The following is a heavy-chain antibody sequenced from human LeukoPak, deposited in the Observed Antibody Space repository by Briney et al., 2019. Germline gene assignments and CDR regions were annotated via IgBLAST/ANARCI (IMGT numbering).Heavy chain of an antibody. V-gene: IGHV4-39*07. CDR3: VRTVIPGWFDP. CDR2: IYYSGST. D-gene: IGHD4-17*01. CDR1: GGSISSSSYY. Sequence: SETLSLTCTVSGGSISSSSYYWGWIRQPPGKGLEWIGSIYYSGSTYYNPSLKSRVTISVDTSKNQFSLKLSSVTAADTAVYYCVRTVIPGWFDPWGQGTLVTVSS. J-gene: IGHJ5*02.